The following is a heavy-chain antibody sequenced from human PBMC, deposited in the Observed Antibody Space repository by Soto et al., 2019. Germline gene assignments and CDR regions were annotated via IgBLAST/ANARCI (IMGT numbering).Heavy chain of an antibody. J-gene: IGHJ6*02. CDR3: AVHLGQNYYTMGV. Sequence: LRLSCAASGFTFSNFVMSWVRHIPGKGLHWVSGITGSGGRAYYADSVKGRFTISRDNSRNTLYLQLSRLGAEDTAMYHCAVHLGQNYYTMGVWGQGTTVTVSS. CDR1: GFTFSNFV. CDR2: ITGSGGRA. V-gene: IGHV3-23*01.